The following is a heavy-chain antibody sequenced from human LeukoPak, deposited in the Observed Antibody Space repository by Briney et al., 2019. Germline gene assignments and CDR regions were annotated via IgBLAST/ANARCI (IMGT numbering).Heavy chain of an antibody. J-gene: IGHJ4*02. CDR2: INQDGSEK. V-gene: IGHV3-7*01. CDR1: GFTFSTYW. Sequence: GGSLRLSCAASGFTFSTYWMSWVRQAPGKGLEWVANINQDGSEKYYVDSVKGRFTVSRDNSKNTLYLQMNSLRAEDTAVYYCAKDRGVATISPYYFDYWGQGTQVTVSS. CDR3: AKDRGVATISPYYFDY. D-gene: IGHD5-12*01.